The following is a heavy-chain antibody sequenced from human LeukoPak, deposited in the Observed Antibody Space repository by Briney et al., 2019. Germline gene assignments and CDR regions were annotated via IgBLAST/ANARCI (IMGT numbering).Heavy chain of an antibody. Sequence: PETLSLTCTVSGGSISSYYWSWIRQPPGKGLEWIGYIYYSGSTNYNPSLKSRVTISVDTSKNQFSLKLSSVTAADTAVYYCARGPVIRFLEWYPFDYWGQGTLVTVSS. CDR2: IYYSGST. D-gene: IGHD3-3*01. CDR1: GGSISSYY. CDR3: ARGPVIRFLEWYPFDY. V-gene: IGHV4-59*01. J-gene: IGHJ4*02.